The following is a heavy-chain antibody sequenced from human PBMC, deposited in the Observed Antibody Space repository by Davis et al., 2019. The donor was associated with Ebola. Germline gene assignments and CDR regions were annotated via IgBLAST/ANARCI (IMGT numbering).Heavy chain of an antibody. CDR2: IRNDGRKK. V-gene: IGHV3-30*02. D-gene: IGHD3-22*01. Sequence: GESLKISCAASGFTVSSNYMSWVRQAPNKGLQWLALIRNDGRKKHYADSVKGRFTISRDNSKNTLDLQMNNLRPEDTAVYYCAKDWRYDSKLRKSYNYGMDVWGQGTTVTVSS. CDR3: AKDWRYDSKLRKSYNYGMDV. J-gene: IGHJ6*02. CDR1: GFTVSSNY.